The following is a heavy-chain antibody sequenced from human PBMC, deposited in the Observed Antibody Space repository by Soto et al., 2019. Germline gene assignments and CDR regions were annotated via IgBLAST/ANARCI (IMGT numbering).Heavy chain of an antibody. CDR3: AKAFITGTTRDKNFDY. CDR1: GFTFSSYG. V-gene: IGHV3-30*18. D-gene: IGHD1-7*01. Sequence: GESLKISCAASGFTFSSYGMHWVRQAPGKGLEWVAVISYDGSNKYYADSVKGRFTISRDNSKNTLYLQMNSLRAEDTAVYYCAKAFITGTTRDKNFDYWGQGTLVTVSS. J-gene: IGHJ4*02. CDR2: ISYDGSNK.